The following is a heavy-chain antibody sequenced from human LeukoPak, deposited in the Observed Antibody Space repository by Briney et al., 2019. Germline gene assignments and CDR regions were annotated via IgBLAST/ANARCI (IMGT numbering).Heavy chain of an antibody. CDR2: VYYGRTT. D-gene: IGHD5-12*01. CDR1: GGSISSSSYY. J-gene: IGHJ5*01. CDR3: VRHDGRGGATMGAFDS. Sequence: SETLSLTCTVSGGSISSSSYYWGWIRQSPGKGLEWIGTVYYGRTTYYNPSLDGRVTISLDTSANHFSLQLNSVTAADTAVYYCVRHDGRGGATMGAFDSWGQGSLVTVSS. V-gene: IGHV4-39*01.